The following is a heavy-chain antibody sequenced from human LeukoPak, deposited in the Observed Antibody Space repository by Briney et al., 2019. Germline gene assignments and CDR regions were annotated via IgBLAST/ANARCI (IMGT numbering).Heavy chain of an antibody. CDR1: GYTFTSYG. CDR2: ISAYNGNT. Sequence: ASVKVSCKASGYTFTSYGISWVRQAPGQGLEWMGWISAYNGNTNYAQKLQGRVTMTTDTSTSTAYMELRSLRSDDTAVYYCARVMGGSSSWEIYYYYYGMDVWGQGTTVTVSS. D-gene: IGHD6-13*01. CDR3: ARVMGGSSSWEIYYYYYGMDV. J-gene: IGHJ6*02. V-gene: IGHV1-18*01.